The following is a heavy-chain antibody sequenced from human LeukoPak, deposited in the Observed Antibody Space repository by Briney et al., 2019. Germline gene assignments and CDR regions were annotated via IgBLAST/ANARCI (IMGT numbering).Heavy chain of an antibody. CDR3: ATSGGPLNWFDP. J-gene: IGHJ5*02. CDR1: GGSFSGYY. CDR2: INHSGST. V-gene: IGHV4-34*01. Sequence: SETLSLTCAVYGGSFSGYYWGWIRQSPGKGLEWIGEINHSGSTNYNPSLESRVTISIDTSKNQFSLKLSSVTAADTAVYYCATSGGPLNWFDPWGQGTLVTVSS.